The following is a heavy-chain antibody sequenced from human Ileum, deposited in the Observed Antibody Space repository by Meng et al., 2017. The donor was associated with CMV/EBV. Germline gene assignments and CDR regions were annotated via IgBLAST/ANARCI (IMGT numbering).Heavy chain of an antibody. V-gene: IGHV1-46*01. Sequence: CKASGYRFSNYFKHWVRQAPGQGLEWMGVISHSGDSTNYAQKFQGRVIMTADTSTNTVYMDLSSLRSEDTAFYYCAGEIPSTGSFDSWGQGTLVTVSS. CDR3: AGEIPSTGSFDS. J-gene: IGHJ4*02. CDR2: ISHSGDST. D-gene: IGHD3-9*01. CDR1: GYRFSNYF.